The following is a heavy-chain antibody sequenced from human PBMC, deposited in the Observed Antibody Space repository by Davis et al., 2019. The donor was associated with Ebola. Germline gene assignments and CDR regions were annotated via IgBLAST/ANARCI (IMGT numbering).Heavy chain of an antibody. D-gene: IGHD5-18*01. CDR1: GGSFSGYY. Sequence: SETLSLTCAVYGGSFSGYYWSWIRQPPGKGLEWIGEINHSGSTNYSPSLKSRVTISVDTSKNQFSLNLSSVTAADTAVYYCARGPKLWLGFWGQGTLVTVSS. J-gene: IGHJ4*02. CDR3: ARGPKLWLGF. CDR2: INHSGST. V-gene: IGHV4-34*01.